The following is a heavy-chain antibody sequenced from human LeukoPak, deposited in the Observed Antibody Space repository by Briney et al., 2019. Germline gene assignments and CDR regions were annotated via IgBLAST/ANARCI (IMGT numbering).Heavy chain of an antibody. J-gene: IGHJ6*03. D-gene: IGHD6-13*01. CDR3: AREEAAAGTYYYYYYMDV. CDR1: GGSISSHY. Sequence: SQTLSLTCTVSGGSISSHYWSWIRQPPGKGLESIGYIYYSGSTNYNPSLKSRVTISVDTSKNQFSLKLSSVTAAGTAVYYCAREEAAAGTYYYYYYMDVWGRGTTVTVSS. CDR2: IYYSGST. V-gene: IGHV4-59*11.